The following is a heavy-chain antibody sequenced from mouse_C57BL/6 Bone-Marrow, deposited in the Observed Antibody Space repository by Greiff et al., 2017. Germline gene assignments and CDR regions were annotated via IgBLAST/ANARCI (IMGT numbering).Heavy chain of an antibody. CDR3: ARGYDYDYAMDD. CDR1: GYSFTDYN. V-gene: IGHV1-39*01. D-gene: IGHD2-4*01. J-gene: IGHJ4*01. CDR2: INPNYGTT. Sequence: VQLQQSGPELVKPGASVKISCKASGYSFTDYNMNWVKQSNGKSLELIGVINPNYGTTSYNQKFKGKATLPVDQSSSTAYMQLNSLTSEDSAVYYCARGYDYDYAMDDWGQGTSVTVSS.